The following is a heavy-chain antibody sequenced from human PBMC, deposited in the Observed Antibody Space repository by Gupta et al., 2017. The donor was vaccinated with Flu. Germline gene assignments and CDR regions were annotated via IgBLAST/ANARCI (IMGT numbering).Heavy chain of an antibody. CDR3: AKDGRGNYNTYGMNV. Sequence: GKGRGWVAVISNDGGNYYNTDAGKDRFTISRDNYKNTLYLQMSSLRSADTAVYYCAKDGRGNYNTYGMNVWGQGTTVTVSS. J-gene: IGHJ6*02. V-gene: IGHV3-30*18. CDR2: ISNDGGNY. D-gene: IGHD3-16*01.